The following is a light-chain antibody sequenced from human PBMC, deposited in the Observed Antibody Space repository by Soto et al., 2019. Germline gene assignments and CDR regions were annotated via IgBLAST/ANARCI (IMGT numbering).Light chain of an antibody. CDR3: QQYDSYPYT. J-gene: IGKJ2*01. CDR1: QSISTW. Sequence: DIQMTQSPSTLSASVGDRVTITCRASQSISTWLAWYQKKPGTAPKLLIYKASSLESGVPSRFSGSGSGTEFTLTISSLQPDDSATYYCQQYDSYPYTFGQGTKLEIK. V-gene: IGKV1-5*03. CDR2: KAS.